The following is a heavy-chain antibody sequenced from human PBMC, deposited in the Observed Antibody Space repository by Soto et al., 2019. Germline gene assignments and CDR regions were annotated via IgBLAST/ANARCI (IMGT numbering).Heavy chain of an antibody. CDR1: GGSIISGGYY. D-gene: IGHD4-17*01. CDR3: AREADYGDYRRGIGAFDI. Sequence: SETLCVTCTVAGGSIISGGYYWSWISKHPGKGLEWIGYIYYSGSTYYNPSLKSRVTISVDTPKNQFSLKLSSVTAADTAVYYCAREADYGDYRRGIGAFDIWGQGTMVTVSS. J-gene: IGHJ3*02. CDR2: IYYSGST. V-gene: IGHV4-31*03.